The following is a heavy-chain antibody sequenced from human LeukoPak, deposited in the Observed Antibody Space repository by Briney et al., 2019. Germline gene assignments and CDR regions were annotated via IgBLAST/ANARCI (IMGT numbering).Heavy chain of an antibody. J-gene: IGHJ4*02. Sequence: SETLSLTCTVSGGSISSYYWSWIRQPAGKGLGWIGRIYTSGSTNYNPSLKCRVTISLDTSKNQFSLKVGCMPAADTAVYYCARAGGYGLIDYWGQGTMVTVSS. D-gene: IGHD5-18*01. CDR1: GGSISSYY. CDR2: IYTSGST. CDR3: ARAGGYGLIDY. V-gene: IGHV4-4*07.